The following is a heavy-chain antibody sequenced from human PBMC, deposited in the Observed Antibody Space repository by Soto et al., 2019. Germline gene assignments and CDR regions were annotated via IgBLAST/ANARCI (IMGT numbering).Heavy chain of an antibody. J-gene: IGHJ4*02. V-gene: IGHV3-74*01. D-gene: IGHD4-4*01. Sequence: GGSLRLSCAASGFTFSNHWMHWVRQVPGKGLVWVSRIDNDGSRTSYADSVKGRFTISRDNAQNTLYLQMNSLRAEDTAVYYCARDVQFQSFDYWGQGTLVTVSS. CDR1: GFTFSNHW. CDR2: IDNDGSRT. CDR3: ARDVQFQSFDY.